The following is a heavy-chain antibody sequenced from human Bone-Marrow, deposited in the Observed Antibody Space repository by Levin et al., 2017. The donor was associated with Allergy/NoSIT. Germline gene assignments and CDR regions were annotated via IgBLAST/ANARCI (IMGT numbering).Heavy chain of an antibody. J-gene: IGHJ4*02. CDR2: INRDGGDG. CDR3: ARNGAWYFEL. D-gene: IGHD3-9*01. V-gene: IGHV3-7*02. CDR1: GFTFSGYW. Sequence: GGSLRLSCASSGFTFSGYWMAWVRQAPGKGLEWVANINRDGGDGYYVDSVKGRFTISRDNARNSLYLQMNSLRVEDTAVYYCARNGAWYFELWGQGTLVTVSS.